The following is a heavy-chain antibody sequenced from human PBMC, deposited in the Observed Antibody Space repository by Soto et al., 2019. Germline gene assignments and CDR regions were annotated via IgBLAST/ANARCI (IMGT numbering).Heavy chain of an antibody. J-gene: IGHJ6*03. CDR2: MNPNSGNT. Sequence: ASVKVSCKASGYTFTSYDINWVRQATGQGLEWMGWMNPNSGNTGYAQKFQGRVTMTRNTSISTAYMELSSLRSEDTAVYYCARGGEDGDYLYYYYYMDVWGKGTTVTVSS. V-gene: IGHV1-8*01. CDR1: GYTFTSYD. CDR3: ARGGEDGDYLYYYYYMDV. D-gene: IGHD4-17*01.